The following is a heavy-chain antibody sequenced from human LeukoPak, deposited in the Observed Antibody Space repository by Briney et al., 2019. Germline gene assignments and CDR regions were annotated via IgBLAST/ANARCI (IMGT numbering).Heavy chain of an antibody. CDR2: ISSSGSTI. Sequence: GGSLRLSCAAPGFTFSDYYMSWIRQAPGKGLEWVSYISSSGSTIYYADSVKGRFTISRDNAKNSLYLQMNSLRAEDTAVYYCARDVPVLLWFGESSHRWFDPWGQGTLVTVSS. CDR3: ARDVPVLLWFGESSHRWFDP. J-gene: IGHJ5*02. D-gene: IGHD3-10*01. CDR1: GFTFSDYY. V-gene: IGHV3-11*01.